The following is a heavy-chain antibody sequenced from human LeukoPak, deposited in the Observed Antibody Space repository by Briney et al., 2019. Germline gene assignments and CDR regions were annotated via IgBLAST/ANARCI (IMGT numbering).Heavy chain of an antibody. CDR2: FDPEDGET. D-gene: IGHD6-13*01. Sequence: GASVKVSCKVSGYTLTELSMHWVRQAPGKGLEWMGGFDPEDGETIYAQKFQGRVTMTEDTSTDTAYMELRGLRSEDTAVYYCATGRSIAAAGYFDYWGQGTLVTVSS. CDR3: ATGRSIAAAGYFDY. CDR1: GYTLTELS. J-gene: IGHJ4*02. V-gene: IGHV1-24*01.